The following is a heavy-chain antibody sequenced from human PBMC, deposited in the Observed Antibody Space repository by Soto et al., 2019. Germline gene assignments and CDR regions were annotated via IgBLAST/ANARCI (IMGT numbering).Heavy chain of an antibody. J-gene: IGHJ6*02. D-gene: IGHD3-3*01. CDR2: IYYSGST. Sequence: PSETLSLTCTVSGGSISSYYWSWIRQPPGKGLEWIGYIYYSGSTNYNPSLKSRVTISVDTSKNQFSLKLSSVTAADTAVYYCARGLYDFWSGYPELAAMDVWGQGTTVTVSS. CDR3: ARGLYDFWSGYPELAAMDV. V-gene: IGHV4-59*01. CDR1: GGSISSYY.